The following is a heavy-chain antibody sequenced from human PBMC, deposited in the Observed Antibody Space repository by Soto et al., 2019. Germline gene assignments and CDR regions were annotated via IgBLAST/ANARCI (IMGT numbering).Heavy chain of an antibody. Sequence: GGSLRLSCAASGFTFSSYAMSWVRQAPGKGLEWVSAISGSGGSTYYADSVKGRFTISRDNSKNTLYLQMNSLRAEDTAVYYCAKARTTTYYDILTGYRRYNTDAFDIWGQGTMVTVSS. CDR1: GFTFSSYA. J-gene: IGHJ3*02. CDR2: ISGSGGST. V-gene: IGHV3-23*01. D-gene: IGHD3-9*01. CDR3: AKARTTTYYDILTGYRRYNTDAFDI.